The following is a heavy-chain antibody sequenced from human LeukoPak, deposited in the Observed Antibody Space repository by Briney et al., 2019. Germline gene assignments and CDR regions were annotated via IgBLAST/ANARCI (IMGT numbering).Heavy chain of an antibody. Sequence: GGSLRLSCAASGFTVSSNYMSWVRQAPGQGLEWVSVIYSGGSTYYADSVKGRFTISRDNSKNTLFLQMNRLRAEDTAVYYCARGLVGATGPSDAFDIWGQGTMVTVSS. V-gene: IGHV3-66*01. CDR1: GFTVSSNY. D-gene: IGHD1-26*01. CDR3: ARGLVGATGPSDAFDI. J-gene: IGHJ3*02. CDR2: IYSGGST.